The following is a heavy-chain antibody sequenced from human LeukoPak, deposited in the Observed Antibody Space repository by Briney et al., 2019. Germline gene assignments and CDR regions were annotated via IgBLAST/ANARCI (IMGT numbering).Heavy chain of an antibody. CDR3: ARGQYFDWIQDSMDV. J-gene: IGHJ6*03. CDR2: IHHSGST. Sequence: SETLSLTCTVSDYSIRSGYYWGWIRQPPGKGLEWIGSIHHSGSTHYNPSLKSRVTISVDTSKNQFSLKLSSVTAADTAVYYCARGQYFDWIQDSMDVWGKGTTVIISS. V-gene: IGHV4-38-2*02. D-gene: IGHD3-9*01. CDR1: DYSIRSGYY.